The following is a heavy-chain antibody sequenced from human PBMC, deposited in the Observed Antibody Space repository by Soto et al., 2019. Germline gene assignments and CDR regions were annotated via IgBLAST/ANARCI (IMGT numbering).Heavy chain of an antibody. J-gene: IGHJ4*02. Sequence: GSLKISCKGSGYSFAGYWITWVRQKPGKGLEWMGRIDPSDSQTYYSPSFRGHVTISVTKSITTVFLQWSSLRASDTAMYYCARQVYDSDTGPNFQYYFDSWGQGTPVTVSS. CDR1: GYSFAGYW. CDR2: IDPSDSQT. V-gene: IGHV5-10-1*01. D-gene: IGHD3-22*01. CDR3: ARQVYDSDTGPNFQYYFDS.